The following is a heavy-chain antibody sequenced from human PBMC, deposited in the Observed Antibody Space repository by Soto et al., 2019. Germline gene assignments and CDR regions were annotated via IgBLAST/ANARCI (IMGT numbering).Heavy chain of an antibody. V-gene: IGHV3-74*01. CDR2: INSDGSST. D-gene: IGHD2-15*01. Sequence: EVQLVESGGGLVQPGGSLRLSCAASGFTFSSYWMHWVRQAPGKGLVWVSRINSDGSSTSYADSVKGRFTISRDNAKNTLYLQMNSLRAEDTAVYYCARVYCSGGGCYHLAYWGKGTLVTVSS. CDR3: ARVYCSGGGCYHLAY. J-gene: IGHJ4*02. CDR1: GFTFSSYW.